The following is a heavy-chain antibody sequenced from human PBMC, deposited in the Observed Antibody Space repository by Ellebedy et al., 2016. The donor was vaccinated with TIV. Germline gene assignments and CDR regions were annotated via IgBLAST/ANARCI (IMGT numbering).Heavy chain of an antibody. Sequence: AASVKVSCKASGYTFTGYYMHWVRQAPGQGLEWMGCINPNSGGTNYAQKFQGRVTMTRDTSISTAYMELSRLRSDETAVYYCAREKGGKYYFDYWGQGTLVTVSS. V-gene: IGHV1-2*02. CDR3: AREKGGKYYFDY. CDR1: GYTFTGYY. CDR2: INPNSGGT. J-gene: IGHJ4*02.